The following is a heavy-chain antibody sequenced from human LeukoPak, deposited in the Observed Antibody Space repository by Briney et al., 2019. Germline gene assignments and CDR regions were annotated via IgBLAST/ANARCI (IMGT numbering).Heavy chain of an antibody. V-gene: IGHV3-21*01. D-gene: IGHD6-19*01. Sequence: GGSLRLSCAASGFTFSSYSMNWVRQAPGKGLEWVSSISSSSSYIYYADSVKGRFTISRDNAKNSLYLQMNSLRAEDTAVYYCARAPRVGYSSGWCDNYWGQGTLVTVSS. CDR1: GFTFSSYS. CDR3: ARAPRVGYSSGWCDNY. CDR2: ISSSSSYI. J-gene: IGHJ4*02.